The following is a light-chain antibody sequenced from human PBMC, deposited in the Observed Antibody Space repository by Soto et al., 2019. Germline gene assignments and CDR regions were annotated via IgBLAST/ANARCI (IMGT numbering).Light chain of an antibody. CDR1: QGISSW. CDR3: QQYNSYPWT. J-gene: IGKJ1*01. CDR2: KAS. V-gene: IGKV1-5*03. Sequence: DIQMTQSPSTLSASVGYTVAITCLASQGISSWLAWYQQKPGKAPKLLISKASNLESGAPSRFSGSGSGTDFTLTISSLQPDDFETYYCQQYNSYPWTFGLGTKVDIK.